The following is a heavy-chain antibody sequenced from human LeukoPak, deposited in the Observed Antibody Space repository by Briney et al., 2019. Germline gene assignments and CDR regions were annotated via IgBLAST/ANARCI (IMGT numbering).Heavy chain of an antibody. CDR2: IKQDESET. V-gene: IGHV3-7*01. D-gene: IGHD2-2*01. Sequence: GGSLRLSCVASGFTFSSCCMIWVRQAPGKGLGWLANIKQDESETHYVDSVKGRFAISRDNAKNSVYLHMSSLRVEDTAVYYCARVESGNSCYRAVDYWGQGTLVTVSS. CDR1: GFTFSSCC. CDR3: ARVESGNSCYRAVDY. J-gene: IGHJ4*02.